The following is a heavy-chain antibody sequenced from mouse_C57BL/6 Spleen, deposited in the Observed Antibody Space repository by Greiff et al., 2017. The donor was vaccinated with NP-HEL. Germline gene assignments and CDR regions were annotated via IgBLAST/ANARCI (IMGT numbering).Heavy chain of an antibody. J-gene: IGHJ4*01. CDR3: ARGGYDDAMDY. CDR2: ISSGGSYT. CDR1: GFTFSSYG. D-gene: IGHD2-2*01. Sequence: EVKLLESGGDLVKPGGSLKLSCAASGFTFSSYGMSWVRQTPDKRLEWVATISSGGSYTYYPDSVKGRFTISRDNAKNTLYLQMSSLKSEDTAVYYCARGGYDDAMDYWGQGTSVTVSS. V-gene: IGHV5-6*01.